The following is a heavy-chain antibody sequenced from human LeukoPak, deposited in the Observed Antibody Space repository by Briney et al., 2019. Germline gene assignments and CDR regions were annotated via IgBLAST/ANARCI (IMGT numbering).Heavy chain of an antibody. V-gene: IGHV4-4*07. CDR2: IYTSGST. CDR1: GGSISSYY. J-gene: IGHJ4*02. Sequence: SETLSLTCTVSGGSISSYYWSWIRQPAGKGLEWIGRIYTSGSTNYNPSLKSRVTMSVDTSRNQFSLKLSSVTAADTAVYYCAREAQSFRPLDYWGQGTLVTVSS. CDR3: AREAQSFRPLDY.